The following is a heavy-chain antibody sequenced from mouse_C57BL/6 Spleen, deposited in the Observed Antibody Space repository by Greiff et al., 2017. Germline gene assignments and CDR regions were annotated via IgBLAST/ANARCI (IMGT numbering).Heavy chain of an antibody. J-gene: IGHJ3*01. CDR2: INPGSGGT. D-gene: IGHD2-4*01. CDR3: ARDGGLRRESWFAY. V-gene: IGHV1-54*01. Sequence: VQRVESGAELVRPGTSVKVSCKASGYAFTNYLIEWVKQRPGQGLEWIGVINPGSGGTNYNEKFKGKATLTADKSSSTAYMQLSSLTSEDSAVYFCARDGGLRRESWFAYWGQGTLVTVSA. CDR1: GYAFTNYL.